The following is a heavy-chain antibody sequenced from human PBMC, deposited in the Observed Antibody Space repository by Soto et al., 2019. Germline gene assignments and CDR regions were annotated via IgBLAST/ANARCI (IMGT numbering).Heavy chain of an antibody. V-gene: IGHV1-46*03. CDR2: INPSGGST. J-gene: IGHJ6*02. Sequence: ASVKVSCKTSGYSFSNYVIYWVRQAPGQGLEWMGIINPSGGSTSYAQKFQGRVTMTRDTSTSTVYMELSSLRSEDTAVYYCAKGVMRYYGMDVWGQGTTVTVSS. D-gene: IGHD2-8*01. CDR1: GYSFSNYV. CDR3: AKGVMRYYGMDV.